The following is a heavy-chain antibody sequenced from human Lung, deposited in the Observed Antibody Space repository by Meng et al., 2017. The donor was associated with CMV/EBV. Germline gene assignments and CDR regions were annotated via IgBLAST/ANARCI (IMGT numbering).Heavy chain of an antibody. Sequence: SXXVSXKASGGTFSSYAISWVRQAPGQGLEWMGGIIPIFGTANYAQKFQGRVTITTDESTSTAYMELSSLRSEDTAVYYCARASQAYCGGDCSEFDYWGQGTXVTVVS. CDR2: IIPIFGTA. CDR1: GGTFSSYA. CDR3: ARASQAYCGGDCSEFDY. D-gene: IGHD2-21*01. J-gene: IGHJ4*02. V-gene: IGHV1-69*05.